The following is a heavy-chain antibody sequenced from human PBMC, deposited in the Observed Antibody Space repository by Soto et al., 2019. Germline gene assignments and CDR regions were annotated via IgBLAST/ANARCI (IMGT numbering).Heavy chain of an antibody. D-gene: IGHD3-10*01. CDR1: GFTFSSYG. CDR3: AKGAHYYGSGSYSYYYYYGMDV. J-gene: IGHJ6*02. V-gene: IGHV3-30*18. Sequence: VGSLRLSCAASGFTFSSYGMHWVRQAPGKGLEWVAVISYDGSNKYYADSVKGRFTISRDNSKNTLYLQMNSLRAEDTAVYYCAKGAHYYGSGSYSYYYYYGMDVWGQGTTVTVSS. CDR2: ISYDGSNK.